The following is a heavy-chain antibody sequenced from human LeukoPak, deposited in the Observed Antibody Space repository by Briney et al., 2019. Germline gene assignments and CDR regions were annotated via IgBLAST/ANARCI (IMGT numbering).Heavy chain of an antibody. V-gene: IGHV3-53*01. D-gene: IGHD2-2*01. Sequence: GGSLRLSCAASGFTVNSKCMSWVRQAPGKGLEWVSFIYSGGSTYYADSVKGRFTISRDNSKNTLYLQMNSLRAEDTAVYYCARAQVAGYCSSTSCPYYFDYWGQGTLVTVSS. CDR1: GFTVNSKC. CDR2: IYSGGST. J-gene: IGHJ4*02. CDR3: ARAQVAGYCSSTSCPYYFDY.